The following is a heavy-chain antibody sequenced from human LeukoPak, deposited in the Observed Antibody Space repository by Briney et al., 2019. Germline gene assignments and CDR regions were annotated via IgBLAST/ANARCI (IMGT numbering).Heavy chain of an antibody. CDR2: ITPIFGTA. Sequence: SVKVSCKASGYTFTGYYMHWVRQAPGQGLEWMGGITPIFGTANYAQKFQGRVMITADESTSTAYMELSSLRSEDTAVYYCARARDIVVVPAAPLHYYYGMDVWGQGTTVTVSS. CDR1: GYTFTGYY. CDR3: ARARDIVVVPAAPLHYYYGMDV. J-gene: IGHJ6*02. D-gene: IGHD2-2*01. V-gene: IGHV1-69*13.